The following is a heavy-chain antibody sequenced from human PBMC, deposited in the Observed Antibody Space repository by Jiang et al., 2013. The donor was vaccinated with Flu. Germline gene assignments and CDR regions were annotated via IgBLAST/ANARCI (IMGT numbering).Heavy chain of an antibody. D-gene: IGHD1-14*01. CDR1: G. CDR2: ISTYNGNT. V-gene: IGHV1-18*01. Sequence: GISWVRQAPGQGLEWMGWISTYNGNTNYAQKLQGRVTMTTDTSTSTAYLELRSLRSDDTAVYYCARDWYPNWFDPWGQGTLVTISS. J-gene: IGHJ5*02. CDR3: ARDWYPNWFDP.